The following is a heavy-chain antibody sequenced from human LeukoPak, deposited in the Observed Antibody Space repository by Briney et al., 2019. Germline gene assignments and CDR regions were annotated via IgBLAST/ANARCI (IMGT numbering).Heavy chain of an antibody. CDR1: GFTFSSYE. D-gene: IGHD5-12*01. J-gene: IGHJ4*02. CDR3: AKMSGYDWLETLRQFDY. V-gene: IGHV3-23*01. Sequence: PGGSLRLSCAASGFTFSSYEMNWVRQAPGKGLEWLSGISGSGDITYYADSVKGRLTISRDNSKNTLYLQMNSLRVEDTAIYYCAKMSGYDWLETLRQFDYWGQGTLVTVSS. CDR2: ISGSGDIT.